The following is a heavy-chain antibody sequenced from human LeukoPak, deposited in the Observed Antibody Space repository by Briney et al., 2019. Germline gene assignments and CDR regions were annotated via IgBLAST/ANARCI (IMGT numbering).Heavy chain of an antibody. D-gene: IGHD3-10*01. V-gene: IGHV4-39*07. J-gene: IGHJ4*02. CDR1: GGSISSSSYC. CDR2: IYYSGST. CDR3: ARIFLGGSGSYYPVLFDY. Sequence: SETLSLTCTVSGGSISSSSYCWGWIRQPPGKGLEWIGSIYYSGSTYYNPSLKSRVTISVDKSKNQFSLKLSSVTAADTAVYYCARIFLGGSGSYYPVLFDYWGQGTLVTVSS.